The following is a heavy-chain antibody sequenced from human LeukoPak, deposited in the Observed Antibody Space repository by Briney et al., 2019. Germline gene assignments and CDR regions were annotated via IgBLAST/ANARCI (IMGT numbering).Heavy chain of an antibody. Sequence: GASVKVSCKASGYTFTSYDINWVRQATGQGLEWMGWMNPNSGNTGYARKFQGRGTMTRNTSISTAYMELSSLRSEDTAVYYCARGPLYSVVVVAAELDYWGQGTLVTVSS. J-gene: IGHJ4*02. D-gene: IGHD2-15*01. V-gene: IGHV1-8*01. CDR1: GYTFTSYD. CDR2: MNPNSGNT. CDR3: ARGPLYSVVVVAAELDY.